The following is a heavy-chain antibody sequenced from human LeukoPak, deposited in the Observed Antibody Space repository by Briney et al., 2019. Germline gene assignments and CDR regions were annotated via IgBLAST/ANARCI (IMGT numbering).Heavy chain of an antibody. Sequence: GGSLRLSYAASGFTFDDYGMSWVRQAPGRGLEWVSGINWNGGKTDYADSVRGRFTISRDNAKNSLYLQMNSLRAEDTALYYCARYDYTNYVGYYDHWGQGTLVTVSS. CDR3: ARYDYTNYVGYYDH. J-gene: IGHJ4*02. CDR2: INWNGGKT. CDR1: GFTFDDYG. D-gene: IGHD4-11*01. V-gene: IGHV3-20*03.